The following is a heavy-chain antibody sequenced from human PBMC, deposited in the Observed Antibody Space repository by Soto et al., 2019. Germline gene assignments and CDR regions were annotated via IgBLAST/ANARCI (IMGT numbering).Heavy chain of an antibody. D-gene: IGHD5-18*01. CDR3: ARGVQLWSPYFDY. CDR2: IYYSGST. CDR1: GGSISSYY. J-gene: IGHJ4*02. V-gene: IGHV4-59*01. Sequence: SETLSLTCTVSGGSISSYYWSWIRQPPGKGLEWIGYIYYSGSTNYNPSRKSRVTISVDTSKNQFSLKLSSVTAADTAVYYCARGVQLWSPYFDYWGQGTLVTVSS.